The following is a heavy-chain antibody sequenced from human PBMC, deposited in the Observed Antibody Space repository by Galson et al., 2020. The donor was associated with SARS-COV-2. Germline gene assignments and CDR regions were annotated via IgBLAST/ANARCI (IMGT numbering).Heavy chain of an antibody. Sequence: GGSLRLSCAASGFTFSSYAMHWVRQAPGKGLEWVAVISYDGSNKYYADSVKGRFTISRDNSKNTLYLQMNSLRAEDTAVYYCATPPSSSWLHRFDPWGQGTLVTVSS. CDR2: ISYDGSNK. CDR3: ATPPSSSWLHRFDP. V-gene: IGHV3-30*04. D-gene: IGHD6-13*01. J-gene: IGHJ5*02. CDR1: GFTFSSYA.